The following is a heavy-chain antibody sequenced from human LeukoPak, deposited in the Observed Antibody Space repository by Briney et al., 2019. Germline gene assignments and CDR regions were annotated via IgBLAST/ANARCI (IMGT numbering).Heavy chain of an antibody. V-gene: IGHV1-18*01. D-gene: IGHD3-16*02. J-gene: IGHJ3*02. CDR3: AKDSPRDDYVRGSYRYSRRGLDI. CDR2: ISAHNGKT. CDR1: GYEFSSYG. Sequence: GASVKVSCKASGYEFSSYGISWVRQAPGQGLKWMGWISAHNGKTKYAEKFQGRLTMTTETSTSIAYMELRSLTSGDTAVYYCAKDSPRDDYVRGSYRYSRRGLDIWGQGTLVTASS.